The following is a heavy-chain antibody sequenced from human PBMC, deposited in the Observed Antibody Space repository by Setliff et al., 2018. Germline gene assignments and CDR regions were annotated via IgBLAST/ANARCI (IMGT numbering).Heavy chain of an antibody. V-gene: IGHV3-11*04. CDR2: ISSSGSTI. Sequence: GGSLRLSCEASGFKLSDNYMSWIRQAPGKGLEWVSYISSSGSTIYYADSVKGRFTISRDNAKNSLYLQMNSLRADDTAVYYCVREPSNIAARYDYWGQGTLVTVSS. D-gene: IGHD6-6*01. J-gene: IGHJ4*02. CDR1: GFKLSDNY. CDR3: VREPSNIAARYDY.